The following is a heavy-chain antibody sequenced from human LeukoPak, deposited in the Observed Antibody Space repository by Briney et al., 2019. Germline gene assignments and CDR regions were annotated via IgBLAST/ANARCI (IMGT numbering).Heavy chain of an antibody. CDR1: GGSFSNYY. Sequence: SETLSLTCAVYGGSFSNYYWSWIRQPPGKGPEWIGEINHSGSTNYDPSLKSRVTMSVDTSKNQFSLKLSSVTAADTAVYYCARGGVDAVTTGSDFDYWGQGTLVTVSS. D-gene: IGHD4-17*01. V-gene: IGHV4-34*01. J-gene: IGHJ4*02. CDR3: ARGGVDAVTTGSDFDY. CDR2: INHSGST.